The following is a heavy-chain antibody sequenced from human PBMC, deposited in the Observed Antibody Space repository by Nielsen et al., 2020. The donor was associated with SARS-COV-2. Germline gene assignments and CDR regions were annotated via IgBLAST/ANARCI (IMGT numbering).Heavy chain of an antibody. CDR2: VTGNGAAT. CDR3: AGDPSGITRRFDL. Sequence: GESLKISCAASGFTFSRYSMNWVRQAPGKGLEWVSAVTGNGAATYYADSVKGRVSISRDNSKNTLYLQMNTLRAEDTDVYYCAGDPSGITRRFDLWGQGTMVTVSS. V-gene: IGHV3-23*01. J-gene: IGHJ3*01. D-gene: IGHD1-20*01. CDR1: GFTFSRYS.